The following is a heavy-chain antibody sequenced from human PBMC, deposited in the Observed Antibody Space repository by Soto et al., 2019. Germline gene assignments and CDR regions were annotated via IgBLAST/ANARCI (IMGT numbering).Heavy chain of an antibody. CDR2: IIPIFGTA. Sequence: QVQLVQSGAEVKKPGSSVKVSCKASGGTFSSYAISWVRQAPGQGLEWMGGIIPIFGTANSAQQFQGRVTMTADKSTSIAYMELSSLRSEDTAVYYCARDMEVNRVYYYDSSGYWDVCVEGTTVTVS. CDR1: GGTFSSYA. V-gene: IGHV1-69*06. CDR3: ARDMEVNRVYYYDSSGYWDV. J-gene: IGHJ6*01. D-gene: IGHD3-22*01.